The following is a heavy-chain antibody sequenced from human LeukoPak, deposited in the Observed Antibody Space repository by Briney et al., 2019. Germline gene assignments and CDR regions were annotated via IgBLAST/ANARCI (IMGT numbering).Heavy chain of an antibody. CDR3: ARDNREYCSGGSCYSPPGAFDI. D-gene: IGHD2-15*01. CDR2: IYYSGST. V-gene: IGHV4-30-4*08. Sequence: SQTLSLTCTVSGGSISSGDYYWSWIRQPPGKGLEWIGYIYYSGSTYYNPSLKSRVTISVDTSKNQVSLKLSSVTAADTAVYYCARDNREYCSGGSCYSPPGAFDIWGQGTMVTVSS. J-gene: IGHJ3*02. CDR1: GGSISSGDYY.